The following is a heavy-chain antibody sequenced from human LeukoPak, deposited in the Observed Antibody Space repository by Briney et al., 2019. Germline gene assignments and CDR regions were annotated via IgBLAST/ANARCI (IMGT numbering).Heavy chain of an antibody. D-gene: IGHD6-13*01. J-gene: IGHJ3*02. Sequence: GESLKISCKGSGYSFTSYWIGWVRQMPGKGLEWMGIIYPGDSDTRYSPSFQGQVTISADKSISTAYLQWSSLKASDTAMYYCARLQYSSSWDYAFDIWGQGTIVTVSS. CDR2: IYPGDSDT. CDR1: GYSFTSYW. V-gene: IGHV5-51*01. CDR3: ARLQYSSSWDYAFDI.